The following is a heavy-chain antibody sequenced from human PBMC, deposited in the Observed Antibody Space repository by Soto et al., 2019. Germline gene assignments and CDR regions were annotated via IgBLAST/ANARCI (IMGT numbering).Heavy chain of an antibody. CDR2: MNPNSGNT. CDR3: ARGVTYCSSTSCYAVDY. CDR1: GYTFTSYD. Sequence: ASVKVSCKASGYTFTSYDINWVRQATGQGLEWMGWMNPNSGNTGYGQKFQGRVTMTRNTSISTAYMELSSLRSEDTAVYYCARGVTYCSSTSCYAVDYWGQGTQVTVSS. V-gene: IGHV1-8*01. J-gene: IGHJ4*02. D-gene: IGHD2-2*01.